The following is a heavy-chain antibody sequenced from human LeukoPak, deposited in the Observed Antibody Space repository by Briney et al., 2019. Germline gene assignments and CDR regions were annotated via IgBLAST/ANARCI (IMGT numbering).Heavy chain of an antibody. CDR1: GGSIGSSSYY. D-gene: IGHD3-10*01. J-gene: IGHJ6*03. V-gene: IGHV4-39*07. CDR2: IYYSGST. CDR3: ARGGGADGYYMDV. Sequence: SETLSLTCTVSGGSIGSSSYYWGWIRQPPGKGLEWIGSIYYSGSTYYNPSLKSRVTISVDTSKNQFSLKLSSVTAADTAVYYCARGGGADGYYMDVWGKGTTVTVSS.